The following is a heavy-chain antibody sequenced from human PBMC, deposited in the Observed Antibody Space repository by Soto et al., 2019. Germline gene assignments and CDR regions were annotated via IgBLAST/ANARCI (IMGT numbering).Heavy chain of an antibody. CDR1: GFTFSSYG. CDR3: EKDGLTTVARGEYFQH. J-gene: IGHJ1*01. CDR2: ISYDGSNK. Sequence: PGGSLRLSCAASGFTFSSYGMHWVRQAPGKGLEWVSVISYDGSNKYYADSVKGRFTISRDNSKNTLYLQMNSLRAEDTAVYYCEKDGLTTVARGEYFQHWGQGTLVTVSS. V-gene: IGHV3-30*18. D-gene: IGHD4-17*01.